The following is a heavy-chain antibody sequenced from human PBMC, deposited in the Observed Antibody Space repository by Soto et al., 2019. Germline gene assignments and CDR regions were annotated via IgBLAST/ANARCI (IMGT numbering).Heavy chain of an antibody. Sequence: PGESLKISCQCSGYTFSNFWIAWMRQLPGKGLEYMGIIYPGDSETRYSPSFHGKVTISADRSIGTAYLQWSSLEASDSAFYFCARSPRSSPYFDYWGQGALVTSPQ. D-gene: IGHD6-13*01. CDR3: ARSPRSSPYFDY. CDR2: IYPGDSET. J-gene: IGHJ4*02. CDR1: GYTFSNFW. V-gene: IGHV5-51*01.